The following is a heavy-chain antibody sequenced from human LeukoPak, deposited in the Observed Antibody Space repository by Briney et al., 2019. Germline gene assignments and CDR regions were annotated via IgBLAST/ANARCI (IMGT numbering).Heavy chain of an antibody. CDR2: INPNSGGT. Sequence: ASVKVSCKASGYTFTGYYMHWVRQAPGQGLEWMGWINPNSGGTNYAQKFQGRVTMTRDTSISTAYMELSRLRSDDTAVYYCARSLATTYYYYYYYMDVWGKGTTVTISS. CDR3: ARSLATTYYYYYYYMDV. V-gene: IGHV1-2*02. J-gene: IGHJ6*03. CDR1: GYTFTGYY. D-gene: IGHD5-12*01.